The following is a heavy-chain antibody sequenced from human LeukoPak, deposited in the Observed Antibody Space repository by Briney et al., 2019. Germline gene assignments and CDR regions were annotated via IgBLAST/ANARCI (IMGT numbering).Heavy chain of an antibody. D-gene: IGHD3-22*01. V-gene: IGHV4-39*01. J-gene: IGHJ4*02. Sequence: SETPSLTCTVSGGSISSSSYYWGWIRQPPGKGLEWIGSIYYSGSTYYNPSLKSRVTISVDTSKNQFSLKLSSVTAADTAVYYCARLGYDSSGYLLPDGYYFDYWGQGTLVTVSS. CDR3: ARLGYDSSGYLLPDGYYFDY. CDR2: IYYSGST. CDR1: GGSISSSSYY.